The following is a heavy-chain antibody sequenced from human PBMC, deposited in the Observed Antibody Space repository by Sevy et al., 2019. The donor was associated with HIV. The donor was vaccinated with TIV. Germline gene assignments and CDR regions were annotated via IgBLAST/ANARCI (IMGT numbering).Heavy chain of an antibody. CDR1: GFTFSSYW. Sequence: GGSLRLSCAASGFTFSSYWMSWVRQAPGKGLEWVANIKQDGSEQYYVDSVKGRFTISRDNAKNSLYLQMNSLRAEDTAVYYCAREGSRYDYIWGSYRKGDWFDPWGQGTLVTVSS. CDR3: AREGSRYDYIWGSYRKGDWFDP. J-gene: IGHJ5*02. D-gene: IGHD3-16*02. CDR2: IKQDGSEQ. V-gene: IGHV3-7*03.